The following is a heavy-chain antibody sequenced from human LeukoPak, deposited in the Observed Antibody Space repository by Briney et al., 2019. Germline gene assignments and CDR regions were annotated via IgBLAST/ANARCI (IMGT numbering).Heavy chain of an antibody. CDR1: GFTFSTYG. CDR3: AREWGV. V-gene: IGHV3-48*01. J-gene: IGHJ6*04. Sequence: PGGSLRLSCAASGFTFSTYGMSWVRQAPGKGLEWLSHISSTSSTIKYADSVKGRFTISRDNAKNSVYLQMHSLRVEDTAVYYCAREWGVWGKGTTVTVSS. D-gene: IGHD1-26*01. CDR2: ISSTSSTI.